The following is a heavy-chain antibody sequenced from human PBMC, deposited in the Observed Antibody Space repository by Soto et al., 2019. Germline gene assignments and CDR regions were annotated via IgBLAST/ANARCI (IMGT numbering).Heavy chain of an antibody. D-gene: IGHD3-22*01. CDR1: GGTFSSYS. J-gene: IGHJ4*02. CDR3: ARGGYYYDSSGYYPPRGYYFDY. V-gene: IGHV1-69*06. CDR2: IIPIFGTA. Sequence: ASVEVSCKASGGTFSSYSISWVLQAPGEGLEWMGGIIPIFGTANYAQKFQGRVTITADKSTSTAYMELSSLRSEDTAVYYCARGGYYYDSSGYYPPRGYYFDYWGQGTLVTVSS.